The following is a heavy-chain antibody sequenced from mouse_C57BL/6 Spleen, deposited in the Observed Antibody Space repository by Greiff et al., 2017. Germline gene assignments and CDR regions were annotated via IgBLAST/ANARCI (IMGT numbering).Heavy chain of an antibody. J-gene: IGHJ3*01. V-gene: IGHV1-61*01. CDR3: ARRDGNYPSY. D-gene: IGHD2-1*01. CDR2: MYPSDSET. Sequence: VQLQQPGAELVRPGSSVKLSCKASGYTFTSYWMDWVKQRPGQGLEWIGNMYPSDSETHYNQKFKDKATLTVDKSSSTAYMQLSSLTSEDSAVYYCARRDGNYPSYWGQGTLVTVSA. CDR1: GYTFTSYW.